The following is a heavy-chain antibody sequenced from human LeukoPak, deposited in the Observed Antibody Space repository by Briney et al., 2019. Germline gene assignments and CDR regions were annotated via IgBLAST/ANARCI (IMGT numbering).Heavy chain of an antibody. D-gene: IGHD5/OR15-5a*01. CDR1: GFTFSNSA. CDR2: INDVGSHI. Sequence: PGGSLRLSCAASGFTFSNSAMNWVRQAPGKGRDGVSAINDVGSHIYYADSVKGRFTISRDNAKTSVYLQLNNLTPEATAVYYCARDATYYLRYGYFDCWGPRTLVTVSS. V-gene: IGHV3-21*01. J-gene: IGHJ4*01. CDR3: ARDATYYLRYGYFDC.